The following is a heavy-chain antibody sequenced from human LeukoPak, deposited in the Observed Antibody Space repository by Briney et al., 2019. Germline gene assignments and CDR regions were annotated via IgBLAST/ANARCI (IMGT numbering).Heavy chain of an antibody. D-gene: IGHD3-22*01. V-gene: IGHV3-7*01. CDR1: GFTFSSYW. J-gene: IGHJ4*02. CDR3: VRVDTCGYYYELSFDY. Sequence: PGGSLRLSCAASGFTFSSYWMSWVRQAPGKGLEWVANTKKDGSEKEYVDSVKGRFTISRDNAKNSLFLQMNSLRVEDTAVYYCVRVDTCGYYYELSFDYWGQGTLVTVSS. CDR2: TKKDGSEK.